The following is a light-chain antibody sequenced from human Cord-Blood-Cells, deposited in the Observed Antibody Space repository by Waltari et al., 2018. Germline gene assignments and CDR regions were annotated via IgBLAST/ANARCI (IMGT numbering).Light chain of an antibody. CDR2: AAS. CDR1: QSISSY. CDR3: RQNYSTSLT. V-gene: IGKV1-39*01. Sequence: DIQMTQSPSSLSASVGDRVTITCRASQSISSYLNWHQQKPGKAPKLLIYAASSLQSGVPSRFSGSGSGTDFALSISSLRPGDFATYCCRQNYSTSLTFDGGTKVEIK. J-gene: IGKJ4*01.